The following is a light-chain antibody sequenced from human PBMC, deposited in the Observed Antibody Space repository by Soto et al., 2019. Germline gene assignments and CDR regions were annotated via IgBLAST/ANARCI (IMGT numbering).Light chain of an antibody. CDR2: RNN. CDR1: SSNIGSNY. J-gene: IGLJ2*01. Sequence: QSVLTQPPSASGTPGQRVTISCSGSSSNIGSNYVYWYQQLPGTAPKLLIYRNNQRPSGVPDRFSGSKSGTSASLAISGLRSEHEADYYCAAWDDSLSEVFGGGTKLTVL. V-gene: IGLV1-47*01. CDR3: AAWDDSLSEV.